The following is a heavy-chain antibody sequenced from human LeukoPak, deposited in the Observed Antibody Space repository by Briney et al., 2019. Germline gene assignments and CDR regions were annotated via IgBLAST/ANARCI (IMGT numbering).Heavy chain of an antibody. J-gene: IGHJ6*02. CDR3: AKGVVAATNAAYYGMDV. D-gene: IGHD2-15*01. CDR2: ISYDESDN. V-gene: IGHV3-30*18. CDR1: GFTFSNYG. Sequence: GGSLTLSCTPSGFTFSNYGTHWVRQAPGRGLEWVAVISYDESDNYYADSGKGRFTISRHNSKNTVYLQMNSLRPEDTAVYYCAKGVVAATNAAYYGMDVWGQGTTVTVSS.